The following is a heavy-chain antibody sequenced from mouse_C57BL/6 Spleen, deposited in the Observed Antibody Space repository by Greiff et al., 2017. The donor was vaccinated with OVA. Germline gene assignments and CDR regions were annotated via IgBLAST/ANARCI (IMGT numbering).Heavy chain of an antibody. V-gene: IGHV6-3*01. CDR1: GFTFSNYW. Sequence: VQLKESGGGLVQPGGSMKLSCVASGFTFSNYWMNWVRQSPEKGLEWVAQIRLKSDNYATHYAESVKGRFTISRDDSKSSVYLQMNNLRAEDTGIYYCTLLRYFDVWGTGTTVTVSS. CDR2: IRLKSDNYAT. CDR3: TLLRYFDV. J-gene: IGHJ1*03. D-gene: IGHD1-1*01.